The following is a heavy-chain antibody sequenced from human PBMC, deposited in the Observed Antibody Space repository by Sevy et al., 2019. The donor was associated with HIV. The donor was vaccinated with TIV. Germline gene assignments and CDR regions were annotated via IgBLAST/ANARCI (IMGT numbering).Heavy chain of an antibody. V-gene: IGHV3-53*01. D-gene: IGHD2-15*01. CDR3: TREDIVLGEDNYYGMDV. CDR2: IYSGGST. Sequence: GGSLRLSCAASGFTVSSSYMTWVRQPPGKGLEWVSVIYSGGSTYYADSVRGRFTISRDTSKNTVYLEMKSLRAEETAVYYCTREDIVLGEDNYYGMDVWGHGTTVTVSS. CDR1: GFTVSSSY. J-gene: IGHJ6*02.